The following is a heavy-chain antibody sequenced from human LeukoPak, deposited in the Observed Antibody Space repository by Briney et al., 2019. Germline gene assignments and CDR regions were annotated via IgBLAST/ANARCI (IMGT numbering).Heavy chain of an antibody. D-gene: IGHD3-3*01. CDR2: IYYSGST. V-gene: IGHV4-30-4*08. J-gene: IGHJ6*03. Sequence: SEPLSLTCTVSGGSISSCDYYWSWIRQPPGKGLEWIGYIYYSGSTYYNPSLKSRVNISVDTSKNKFSLKLSSVTAADTAVYYCARVRPPYDFSSGEKYRDVSGKGTTVTVSS. CDR1: GGSISSCDYY. CDR3: ARVRPPYDFSSGEKYRDV.